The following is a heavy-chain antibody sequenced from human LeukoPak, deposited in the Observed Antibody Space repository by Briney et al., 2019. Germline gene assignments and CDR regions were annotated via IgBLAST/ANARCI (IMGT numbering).Heavy chain of an antibody. CDR3: ARDSSGWYIPDY. CDR2: IYYSGST. J-gene: IGHJ4*02. CDR1: GGSFSSYY. Sequence: PSETLSLTCAVYGGSFSSYYWSWIRQPPGKGLEWIGYIYYSGSTNYNPSLKSRVTISVDTSKNQFSLKLSSVTAADTAVYYCARDSSGWYIPDYWGQGTLVTVSS. D-gene: IGHD6-19*01. V-gene: IGHV4-59*12.